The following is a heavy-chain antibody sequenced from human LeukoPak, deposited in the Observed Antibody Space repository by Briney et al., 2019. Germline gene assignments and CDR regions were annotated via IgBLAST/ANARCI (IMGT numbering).Heavy chain of an antibody. CDR3: SRGSDDYKLGNF. D-gene: IGHD5-24*01. CDR1: GGSFDNSYC. CDR2: IYSSAFT. J-gene: IGHJ4*02. V-gene: IGHV4-39*02. Sequence: SETLSLSCSVSGGSFDNSYCWTWVRQSPGKRPEWIATIYSSAFTYYNPSLGSRATVSGDTSKNLFSLKLRSVTAADTAVYYCSRGSDDYKLGNFWGQGTLATVSS.